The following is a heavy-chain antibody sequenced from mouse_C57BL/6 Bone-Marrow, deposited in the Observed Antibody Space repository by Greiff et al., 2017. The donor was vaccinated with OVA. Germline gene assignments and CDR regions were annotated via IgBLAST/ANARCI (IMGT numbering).Heavy chain of an antibody. Sequence: QVQLQQSGAELVRPGASVTLSCKASGYTFTDYEMHWVKQTPVHGLEWIGAIDPETGGTAYNQKFKGKAILTADKSSSTAYMELRSLTSEDSAVYYCTRWSIRIYYGSFWYFDVWGTGTTVTVSS. D-gene: IGHD1-1*01. V-gene: IGHV1-15*01. J-gene: IGHJ1*03. CDR1: GYTFTDYE. CDR2: IDPETGGT. CDR3: TRWSIRIYYGSFWYFDV.